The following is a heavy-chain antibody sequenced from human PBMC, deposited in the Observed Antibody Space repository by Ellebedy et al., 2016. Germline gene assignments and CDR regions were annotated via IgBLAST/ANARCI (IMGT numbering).Heavy chain of an antibody. D-gene: IGHD5-12*01. Sequence: GESLKISCTASGFTFRNYGMHWVRQAPGKGLEWVSFISYDGSNEYSTDSVKGRFTISRDNSKNTLFLQMNSLRAEDTAVYYCAKETLGYSGIFDYWGQGTLVTVSS. CDR2: ISYDGSNE. J-gene: IGHJ4*02. V-gene: IGHV3-30*18. CDR1: GFTFRNYG. CDR3: AKETLGYSGIFDY.